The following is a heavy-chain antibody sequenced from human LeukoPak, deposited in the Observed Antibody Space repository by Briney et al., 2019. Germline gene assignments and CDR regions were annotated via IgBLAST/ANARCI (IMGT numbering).Heavy chain of an antibody. J-gene: IGHJ4*02. D-gene: IGHD2-2*02. CDR3: ARGLRYCSSTSCYNYFDY. Sequence: KTSETLSLTCTVSGGSISSYYWSWIRQPPGKGLEWIGYIYYSGSTNYNPSLKSRVTISVDTSKNQFSLKLSSVTAADTAVYYCARGLRYCSSTSCYNYFDYWGQGTLVTVSS. CDR1: GGSISSYY. CDR2: IYYSGST. V-gene: IGHV4-59*01.